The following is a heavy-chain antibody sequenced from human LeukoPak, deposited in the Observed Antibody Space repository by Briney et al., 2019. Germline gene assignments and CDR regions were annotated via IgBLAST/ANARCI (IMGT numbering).Heavy chain of an antibody. CDR2: INHSGST. J-gene: IGHJ4*02. CDR3: ARQAGQPLLPDY. V-gene: IGHV4-34*01. Sequence: PSETLSLTCAVYGGSFSGYYWSWIRQPPGKGLEWIGEINHSGSTNYNPSLKSRVTISEDTSKNQFSLKLSSVTAADTAVYYCARQAGQPLLPDYWGQGTLVTVSS. CDR1: GGSFSGYY. D-gene: IGHD3-10*01.